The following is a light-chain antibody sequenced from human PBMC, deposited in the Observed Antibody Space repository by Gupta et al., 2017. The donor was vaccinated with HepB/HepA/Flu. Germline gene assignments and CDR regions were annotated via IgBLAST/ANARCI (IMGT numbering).Light chain of an antibody. CDR1: QTVNSN. V-gene: IGKV3-15*01. J-gene: IGKJ4*01. CDR3: QQYNSWPLA. Sequence: IVMTQSPATLSVSQGERATLSCRASQTVNSNLAWYQQKHGQAPRLLIYGASTRATGIPARFSGSGSGTDFTLTISSLQSEDFAVYYCQQYNSWPLAFAGGTNVEIK. CDR2: GAS.